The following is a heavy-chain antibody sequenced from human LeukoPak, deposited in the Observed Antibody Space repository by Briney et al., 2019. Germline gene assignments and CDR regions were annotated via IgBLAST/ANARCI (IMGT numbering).Heavy chain of an antibody. CDR2: ISAYNGNT. D-gene: IGHD4-11*01. CDR1: GYTFTSYG. CDR3: ARGRYSNYEDDYYYMDV. Sequence: ASVKVSCKASGYTFTSYGISWVRQAPGQGLEWMGWISAYNGNTNYAQKLQGRVTMTTDTSTSTAYTELRSLRSDDTAVYYCARGRYSNYEDDYYYMDVWGKGTTVTVSS. V-gene: IGHV1-18*01. J-gene: IGHJ6*03.